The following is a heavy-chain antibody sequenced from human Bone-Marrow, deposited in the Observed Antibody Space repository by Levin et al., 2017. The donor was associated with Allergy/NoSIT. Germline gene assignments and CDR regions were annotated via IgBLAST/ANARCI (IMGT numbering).Heavy chain of an antibody. V-gene: IGHV3-66*01. CDR2: LYSGGHT. CDR1: GFTVNSNY. Sequence: SCAASGFTVNSNYMSWVRQAPGKGLEWVSVLYSGGHTYYGDSVKGRFTISRDSSKNILYLQMNSLRAEDTAVYYCARDGPRASYYYYGMDVWGQGTTVTVSS. CDR3: ARDGPRASYYYYGMDV. J-gene: IGHJ6*02.